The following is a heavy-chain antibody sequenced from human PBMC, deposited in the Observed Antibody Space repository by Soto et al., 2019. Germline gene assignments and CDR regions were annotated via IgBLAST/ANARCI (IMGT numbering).Heavy chain of an antibody. V-gene: IGHV3-30*18. CDR1: GLTFSRSG. J-gene: IGHJ4*02. D-gene: IGHD6-13*01. Sequence: QEQLVESGGGVVQPGRSLRLSCAASGLTFSRSGMHWVRQAPGKGLEWVALISYDGSDKYYANSVKGRFTISRDNSKNNLYLQMNSLRPEDTDVYTCAKDMGSVAAGTFDYWGQGTLVTVSS. CDR3: AKDMGSVAAGTFDY. CDR2: ISYDGSDK.